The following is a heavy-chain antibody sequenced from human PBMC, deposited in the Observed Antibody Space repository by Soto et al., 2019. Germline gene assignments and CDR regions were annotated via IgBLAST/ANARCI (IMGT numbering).Heavy chain of an antibody. V-gene: IGHV3-33*01. CDR2: IWYDGSNK. CDR1: GFTFSSYG. Sequence: GGSLRLSCAASGFTFSSYGMHWVRQAPGKGLEWVAVIWYDGSNKYYADSVKGRFTISRDNSKNTLYLQMNSLRAEDTAVYYCTRDNSLKVGDRRIADLRVGAFDIWGQGTMVTVSS. J-gene: IGHJ3*02. D-gene: IGHD6-13*01. CDR3: TRDNSLKVGDRRIADLRVGAFDI.